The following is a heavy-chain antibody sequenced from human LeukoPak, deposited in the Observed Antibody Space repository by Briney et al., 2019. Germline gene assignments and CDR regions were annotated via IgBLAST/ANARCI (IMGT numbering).Heavy chain of an antibody. Sequence: GGSLRLSCAASGFTFSNYWMHWVRQAPGKGLVWVSRISSDGSTTTYADSVKGRFTISRDNARNTLYLQMNSLGVEDTAVYYCARPTGISSLSSSFQHLSQGTLVTVSS. J-gene: IGHJ1*01. D-gene: IGHD1-1*01. CDR1: GFTFSNYW. CDR2: ISSDGSTT. CDR3: ARPTGISSLSSSFQH. V-gene: IGHV3-74*01.